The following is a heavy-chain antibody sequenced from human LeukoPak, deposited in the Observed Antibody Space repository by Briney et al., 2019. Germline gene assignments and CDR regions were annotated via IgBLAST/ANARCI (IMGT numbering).Heavy chain of an antibody. Sequence: TLSLTCPVSGGSISSGDYYWSWIRQPPGKGLEWIGYIYYSGSTYYNPSLKSRVTISVDTSKNQFSLKLSSVTAADTAVYYCAHGDGYNSDWFDPWGQGTLVTVSS. CDR2: IYYSGST. J-gene: IGHJ5*02. V-gene: IGHV4-30-4*01. CDR3: AHGDGYNSDWFDP. CDR1: GGSISSGDYY. D-gene: IGHD5-24*01.